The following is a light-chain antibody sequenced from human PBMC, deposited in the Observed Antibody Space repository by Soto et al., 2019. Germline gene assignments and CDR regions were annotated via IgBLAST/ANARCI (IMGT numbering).Light chain of an antibody. CDR1: QSFISY. J-gene: IGKJ5*01. Sequence: LQMTQFPLPRLPSVRDRVSIAXRVRQSFISYLNWYQQTGGXPPNXXXFSXKTLQSGVPSSLSGSGYGTDFTPTITTRQPENFGIYYCQQCHATLRTFGHGTRREIK. V-gene: IGKV1-39*01. CDR2: SXK. CDR3: QQCHATLRT.